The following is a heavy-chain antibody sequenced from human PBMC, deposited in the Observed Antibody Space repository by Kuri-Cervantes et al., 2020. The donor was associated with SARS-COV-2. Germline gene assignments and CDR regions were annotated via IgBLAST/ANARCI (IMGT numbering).Heavy chain of an antibody. D-gene: IGHD3-3*01. J-gene: IGHJ4*02. V-gene: IGHV4-30-2*01. CDR2: IYHSGST. CDR1: SGSISSGGYY. CDR3: ARGHDFWSGSFEPFDY. Sequence: SETLSLTCTVSSGSISSGGYYWSWIRQPPGKGLEWIGYIYHSGSTYYNPSLKSRVTISVDRSKNQFSLKLSSVTAADTAVYYCARGHDFWSGSFEPFDYWGQGTLVTVSS.